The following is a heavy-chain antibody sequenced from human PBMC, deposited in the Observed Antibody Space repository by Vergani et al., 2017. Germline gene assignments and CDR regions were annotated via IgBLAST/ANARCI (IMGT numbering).Heavy chain of an antibody. D-gene: IGHD4-11*01. V-gene: IGHV4-34*01. CDR2: IDHTGRP. J-gene: IGHJ6*03. CDR3: ARVNTETNGQLYYYYYMDV. Sequence: QVQLQQWGGGLLKPSETLSLTCVVNGRSFTSYHWTWIRQSPGAGLEWVGDIDHTGRPDYNPSLKSRLTMSVDKSRNQFSLTLNSVTATDTAIYFCARVNTETNGQLYYYYYMDVWGQGTAVTVS. CDR1: GRSFTSYH.